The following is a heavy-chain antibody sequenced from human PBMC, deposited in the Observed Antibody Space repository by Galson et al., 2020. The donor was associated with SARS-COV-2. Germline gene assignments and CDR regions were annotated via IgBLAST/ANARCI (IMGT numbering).Heavy chain of an antibody. D-gene: IGHD6-13*01. V-gene: IGHV3-23*01. J-gene: IGHJ4*02. CDR2: DTIRDDRT. CDR3: AKSGYSTTWDASVRGTVGDL. Sequence: GGSLRLSCAGSGFTFSIHAMSWVRQAPEKGLEWVAGDTIRDDRTNYTDSVKGRLTLPRDNDKNTVYLQMDNQGAEDTAVYYCAKSGYSTTWDASVRGTVGDLWGQGILVTV. CDR1: GFTFSIHA.